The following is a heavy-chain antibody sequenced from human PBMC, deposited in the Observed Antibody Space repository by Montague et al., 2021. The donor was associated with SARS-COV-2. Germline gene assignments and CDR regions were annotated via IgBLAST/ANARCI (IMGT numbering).Heavy chain of an antibody. J-gene: IGHJ5*02. CDR1: GDSTTPYGDSIGGYF. D-gene: IGHD2/OR15-2a*01. CDR3: ASDAYYFRPGRENHGPFDP. V-gene: IGHV4-4*07. CDR2: IYANGNF. Sequence: SETLSLTCSVSGDSTTPYGDSIGGYFWSWIRQPAGKVLEWIGRIYANGNFDYNPSLNSRVSMSMDTSKQEFSMRLISVTAADTAVYYCASDAYYFRPGRENHGPFDPWGQGILVTVSS.